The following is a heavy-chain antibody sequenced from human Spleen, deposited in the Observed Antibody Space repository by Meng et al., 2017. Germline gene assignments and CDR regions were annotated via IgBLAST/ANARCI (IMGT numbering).Heavy chain of an antibody. Sequence: SVKVSCKASGYTFTSYGISWVRQAPGQGLEWMGGIIPIFGTANYAQKFQDRVTITSDESTSTVYMELTRLTSEDTAVYFCARKAGNCISTTCYSLDYWGQGTLVTVSS. V-gene: IGHV1-69*13. J-gene: IGHJ4*02. CDR1: GYTFTSYG. CDR2: IIPIFGTA. D-gene: IGHD2-2*01. CDR3: ARKAGNCISTTCYSLDY.